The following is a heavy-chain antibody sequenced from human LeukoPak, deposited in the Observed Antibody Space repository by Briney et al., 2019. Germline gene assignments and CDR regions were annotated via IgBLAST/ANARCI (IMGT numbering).Heavy chain of an antibody. CDR3: ARDGDGLRVPNGY. J-gene: IGHJ4*02. Sequence: ASVKVSCKASGYTFTGYYMHWVRQAPGQGLEWMGWINPNSGGTNYGQKFQGRVTMTRDTSISTAYMELSRLRSDDTAVYYCARDGDGLRVPNGYWGQGTLVTVSS. D-gene: IGHD5-12*01. CDR1: GYTFTGYY. CDR2: INPNSGGT. V-gene: IGHV1-2*02.